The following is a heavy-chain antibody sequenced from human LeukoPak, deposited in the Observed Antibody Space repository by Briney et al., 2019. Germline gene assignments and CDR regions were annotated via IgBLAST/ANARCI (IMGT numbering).Heavy chain of an antibody. CDR1: GFTFSSHS. CDR3: ARDFGCSGGTCYTDD. J-gene: IGHJ4*02. Sequence: GGSLRLSCAASGFTFSSHSMNWVRQAPGKGLEWVSAISSSGTYIYYADSVKGRFTVSRDNAKDSLYLQMNSLRAEDTAIYYCARDFGCSGGTCYTDDWGQGTLVTVSS. CDR2: ISSSGTYI. D-gene: IGHD2-15*01. V-gene: IGHV3-21*01.